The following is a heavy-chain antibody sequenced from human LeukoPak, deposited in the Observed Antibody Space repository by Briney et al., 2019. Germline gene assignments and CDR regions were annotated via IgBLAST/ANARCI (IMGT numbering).Heavy chain of an antibody. CDR1: GFTFSSCE. V-gene: IGHV3-48*03. CDR2: ISGSGGDT. J-gene: IGHJ4*02. CDR3: ARDPRTVRI. Sequence: GGSLRLSCAASGFTFSSCEMNWVRQAPGKGLEWLSYISGSGGDTNYADSVRGRFTISRDNAKNSLYLQMNSLRVEDTAVYYCARDPRTVRIWGQGTLVTLSS. D-gene: IGHD1-1*01.